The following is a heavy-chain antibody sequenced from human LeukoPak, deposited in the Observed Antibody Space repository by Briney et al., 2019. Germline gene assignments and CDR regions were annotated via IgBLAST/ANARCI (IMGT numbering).Heavy chain of an antibody. CDR1: GGSISSYY. D-gene: IGHD6-13*01. Sequence: SETLSLTCTVCGGSISSYYWSWIRQPPGKGLEWIGYIYYSGSTNYNPSLKSRVTISVDTSKNQFSLKLSSVTAADTAVYYCARHRGSWYLFSAYFDYWGQGTLVTVSS. J-gene: IGHJ4*02. CDR3: ARHRGSWYLFSAYFDY. V-gene: IGHV4-59*08. CDR2: IYYSGST.